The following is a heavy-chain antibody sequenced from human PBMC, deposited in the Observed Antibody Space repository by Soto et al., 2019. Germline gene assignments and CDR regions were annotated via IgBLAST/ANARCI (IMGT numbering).Heavy chain of an antibody. Sequence: GESLKISCKGSGYSFTSYWIGWVRQMPGKGLEWMGIIYPGDSDTRYSPSFQGQVTISANKSISTAYLQWSSLKASDTAMYYCARHTPGYCSGGSCYGVMDVWGQGTTVTVS. CDR2: IYPGDSDT. J-gene: IGHJ6*02. CDR3: ARHTPGYCSGGSCYGVMDV. V-gene: IGHV5-51*01. D-gene: IGHD2-15*01. CDR1: GYSFTSYW.